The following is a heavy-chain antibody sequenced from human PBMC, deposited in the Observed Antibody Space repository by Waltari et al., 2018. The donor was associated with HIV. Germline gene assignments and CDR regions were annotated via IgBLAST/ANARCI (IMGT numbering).Heavy chain of an antibody. V-gene: IGHV4-34*01. CDR2: INPSGRT. CDR1: GGSFSGYY. J-gene: IGHJ5*02. D-gene: IGHD5-12*01. CDR3: ARGEEGYSGYDLSWFDT. Sequence: QVQLQQWGAGLLKPSETLSLTCAVYGGSFSGYYWSWIRQPLGKGLEWSGEINPSGRTNYNPSLKSRGTISADPSKNQFSLKVNSVTAADTAVYYCARGEEGYSGYDLSWFDTWGQGTLVTVSS.